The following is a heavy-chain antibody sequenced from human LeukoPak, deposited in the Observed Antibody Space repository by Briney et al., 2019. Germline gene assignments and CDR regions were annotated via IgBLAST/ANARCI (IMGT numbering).Heavy chain of an antibody. J-gene: IGHJ4*02. V-gene: IGHV3-74*01. CDR2: SNSDGSST. CDR1: VFTFSSYW. CDR3: ARTADGDSSGYADPFDY. D-gene: IGHD3-22*01. Sequence: GGSLRLSCAASVFTFSSYWMHWVRQAPGQGLVWVSRSNSDGSSTSYADSVKGRFTISRDNAKNTLYLQMNSLRAEDTAVYYCARTADGDSSGYADPFDYWGQGTLVTVSS.